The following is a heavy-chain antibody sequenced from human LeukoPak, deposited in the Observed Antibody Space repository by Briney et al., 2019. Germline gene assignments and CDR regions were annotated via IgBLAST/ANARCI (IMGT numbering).Heavy chain of an antibody. D-gene: IGHD3-10*01. V-gene: IGHV4-39*01. CDR3: ARGRPDGSGSYYKFDP. CDR1: AGSISSSNYC. CDR2: IYYSGRT. J-gene: IGHJ5*02. Sequence: SETLSLTCTVSAGSISSSNYCWGWIRQPPGKGLEWIGSIYYSGRTYYNPSLKSRVTISVDTSKQFSLKLSSVTAADTAVYYCARGRPDGSGSYYKFDPWGQGTLVTVSS.